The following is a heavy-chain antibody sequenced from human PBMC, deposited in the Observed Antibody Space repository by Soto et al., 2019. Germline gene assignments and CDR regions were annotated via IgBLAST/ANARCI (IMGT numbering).Heavy chain of an antibody. D-gene: IGHD4-17*01. CDR2: IHPADSDT. V-gene: IGHV5-51*01. CDR3: ARPYFDDYAQTWAY. J-gene: IGHJ4*02. Sequence: GESLKISCKGSGYSFSGYWIGWVRQTPGKGLEWMGIIHPADSDTRYSPSFQGQVTISVDKSTSTAHLQWTSLKVSDTAMYYCARPYFDDYAQTWAYWRQGTLVTVSS. CDR1: GYSFSGYW.